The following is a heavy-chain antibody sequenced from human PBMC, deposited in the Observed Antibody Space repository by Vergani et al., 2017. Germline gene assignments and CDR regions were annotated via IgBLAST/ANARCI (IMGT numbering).Heavy chain of an antibody. Sequence: QVQLQESGPGLVKPSQTLSLTCTVSGGSISSGGYYWSWIRQPPGKGLEWIGYIYYRGSTYSNPXLKSRVTISVDTSKNQFSLKLSSVTAADTAVYYCARGVSGSTSPYFDYWGQGTLVTVSS. CDR2: IYYRGST. CDR1: GGSISSGGYY. J-gene: IGHJ4*02. V-gene: IGHV4-31*03. D-gene: IGHD2-2*01. CDR3: ARGVSGSTSPYFDY.